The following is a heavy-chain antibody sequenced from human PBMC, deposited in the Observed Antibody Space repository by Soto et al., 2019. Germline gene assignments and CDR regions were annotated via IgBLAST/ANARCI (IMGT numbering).Heavy chain of an antibody. CDR1: GGTFSSYA. Sequence: GASVKVSCKASGGTFSSYAISWVRQAPGQGLEWMGGIIPIFGTANYAQKFQGRVTITADESTSTAYMELSSLRSEDTAVYYCARDLRYCSGGSCYPENFDYWGQGTLV. CDR2: IIPIFGTA. D-gene: IGHD2-15*01. J-gene: IGHJ4*02. V-gene: IGHV1-69*13. CDR3: ARDLRYCSGGSCYPENFDY.